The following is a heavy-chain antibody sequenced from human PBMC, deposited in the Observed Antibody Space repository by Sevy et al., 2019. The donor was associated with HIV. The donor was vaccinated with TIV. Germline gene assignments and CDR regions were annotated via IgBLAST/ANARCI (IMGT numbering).Heavy chain of an antibody. CDR3: ARAYCSGGSCYSLAY. CDR1: GYTFTSYR. CDR2: VSAHNGDT. J-gene: IGHJ4*02. Sequence: ASVKVSCKASGYTFTSYRIYWVRQAPGQGLEWMGWVSAHNGDTNYVQKVQGRVAMTTDKSTRTAYMELRSLTSDATAVYYSARAYCSGGSCYSLAYWGQGSLVTVSS. V-gene: IGHV1-18*01. D-gene: IGHD2-15*01.